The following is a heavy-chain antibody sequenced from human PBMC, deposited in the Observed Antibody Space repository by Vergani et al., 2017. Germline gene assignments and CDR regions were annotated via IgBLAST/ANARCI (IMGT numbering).Heavy chain of an antibody. D-gene: IGHD2-2*01. CDR2: ISWNSGSI. CDR3: ARDQECSSTSCPGTHDY. J-gene: IGHJ4*02. V-gene: IGHV3-9*01. CDR1: GFTFDDYA. Sequence: EVQLVESGGGLVQPGRSLRLSCAASGFTFDDYAMHWVRQAPGKGLEWVSGISWNSGSIGYADSVKGRFTISRDNAKNSLYLQMNSLRAEDTAVYYCARDQECSSTSCPGTHDYWGQGTLVTVSS.